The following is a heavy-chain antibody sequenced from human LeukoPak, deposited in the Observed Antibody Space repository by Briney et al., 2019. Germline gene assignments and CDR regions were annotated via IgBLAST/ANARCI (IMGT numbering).Heavy chain of an antibody. CDR3: ARDCVYCTRATCSSHLPAPPSLDY. D-gene: IGHD2-2*01. V-gene: IGHV3-33*01. Sequence: GGSLRLSCAASGFTFNNYGMHWVRQAPGKGLEWVAFIWFDESNKFYAGSVKGRFTISRDNSKNTLYLQMNSLRAEDTAVYYCARDCVYCTRATCSSHLPAPPSLDYWGQGTLVTVSS. CDR2: IWFDESNK. J-gene: IGHJ4*02. CDR1: GFTFNNYG.